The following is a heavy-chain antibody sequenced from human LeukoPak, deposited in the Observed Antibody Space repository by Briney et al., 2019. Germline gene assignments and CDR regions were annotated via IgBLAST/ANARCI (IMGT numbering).Heavy chain of an antibody. Sequence: SETLSLTCAVYGRSFSGYYWTWIRQTPGKGLEWIGEINHSGSTNYTPSLKSRVTISGDTSKNQFSLRLSSVTAADTAIYYCARCRASRYFFDYWGQGTLVTVSS. V-gene: IGHV4-34*01. CDR3: ARCRASRYFFDY. J-gene: IGHJ4*02. CDR2: INHSGST. CDR1: GRSFSGYY.